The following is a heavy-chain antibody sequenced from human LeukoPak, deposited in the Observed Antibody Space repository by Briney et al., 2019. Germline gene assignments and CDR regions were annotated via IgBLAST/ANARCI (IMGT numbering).Heavy chain of an antibody. CDR2: ISSSSTNL. CDR3: ARDGLSSWYLGDLDY. J-gene: IGHJ4*02. D-gene: IGHD6-13*01. CDR1: GFSFNSYS. V-gene: IGHV3-48*01. Sequence: GGSLRLSCEGSGFSFNSYSMNWVRQAPGKGLELVSHISSSSTNLFYADSVKGRFTISRDNSKNTLYLQMNSLRSEDTTVYYCARDGLSSWYLGDLDYWGQGTLVTVSS.